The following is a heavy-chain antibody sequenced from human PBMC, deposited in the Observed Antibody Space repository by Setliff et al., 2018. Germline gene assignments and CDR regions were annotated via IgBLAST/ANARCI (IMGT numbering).Heavy chain of an antibody. CDR1: GYTFTSYD. CDR2: MNPNSGNT. D-gene: IGHD2-21*01. J-gene: IGHJ4*02. V-gene: IGHV1-8*02. Sequence: ASVKVSCKASGYTFTSYDINWVRQATGQGLEWMGWMNPNSGNTGYARKFQGRVTMTRNTSISTAYMELSSLRSEDTAVYYCAAGVSWSGYCGGAYYFECWGQGTLVTVSS. CDR3: AAGVSWSGYCGGAYYFEC.